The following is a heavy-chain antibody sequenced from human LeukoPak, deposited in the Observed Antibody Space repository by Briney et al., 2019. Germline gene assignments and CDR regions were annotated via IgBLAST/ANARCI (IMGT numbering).Heavy chain of an antibody. CDR2: INPSGGST. D-gene: IGHD3-3*01. CDR1: GYTFTSYY. CDR3: ARGSLLILRFLEWEPINWFDP. Sequence: ASVYVSCKASGYTFTSYYMHWVRQAPGQGLEWMGIINPSGGSTSYAQKFQGRVTMTRDTSTSTVYMELSSLRSEDTAVYYCARGSLLILRFLEWEPINWFDPWGQGTLVTVSS. V-gene: IGHV1-46*01. J-gene: IGHJ5*02.